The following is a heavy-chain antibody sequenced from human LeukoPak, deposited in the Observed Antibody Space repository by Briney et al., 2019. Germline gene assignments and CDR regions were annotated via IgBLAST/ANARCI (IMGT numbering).Heavy chain of an antibody. CDR1: GFTFSSYA. D-gene: IGHD6-19*01. CDR2: ISSSGGST. J-gene: IGHJ4*02. CDR3: AKVIIAVAGPPNY. V-gene: IGHV3-23*01. Sequence: GGSLRLSCAAFGFTFSSYAMSWVRQAPGKGLEWVSAISSSGGSTYYADSVKGRFTISRDNSKNTLYLQMNSLRAEDTAVYYCAKVIIAVAGPPNYWGQGTLVTVSS.